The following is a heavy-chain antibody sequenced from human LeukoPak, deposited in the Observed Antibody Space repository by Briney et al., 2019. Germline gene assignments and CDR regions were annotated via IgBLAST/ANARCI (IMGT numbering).Heavy chain of an antibody. V-gene: IGHV4-59*01. J-gene: IGHJ4*02. D-gene: IGHD6-13*01. CDR2: IYYSGST. CDR1: GGSISSYY. Sequence: SETLSLTCTVSGGSISSYYWSWIRQPPGKGLEWIGYIYYSGSTNYNPSLKSRVTISVDTSKNQFSLKLSSVTAADTAVYYCARADPYSSSWYDYWGQGTLVTVSS. CDR3: ARADPYSSSWYDY.